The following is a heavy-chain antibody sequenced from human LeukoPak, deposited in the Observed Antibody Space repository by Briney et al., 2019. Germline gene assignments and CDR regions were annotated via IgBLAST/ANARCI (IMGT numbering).Heavy chain of an antibody. Sequence: KPSETLSLTCTVSGGSISSSSYYWGWIRQPPGKGLEWIGSIYYSGSTNYNPSLKSRVTISVDTSKNQFSLKLSSVTAADTAVYYCARDGPIGVYYWGQGTLVTVSS. V-gene: IGHV4-39*07. J-gene: IGHJ4*02. CDR1: GGSISSSSYY. D-gene: IGHD3-16*01. CDR2: IYYSGST. CDR3: ARDGPIGVYY.